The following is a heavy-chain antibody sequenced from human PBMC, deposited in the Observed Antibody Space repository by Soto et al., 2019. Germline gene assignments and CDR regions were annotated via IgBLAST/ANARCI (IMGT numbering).Heavy chain of an antibody. Sequence: QVQLVQSGAEVRKPGSSVKVSCKASGGTFNNYGVAWVRQAPGQGLEWMGGIIPMLDKTNYDQKFQDRVTFTAETSTETAYMELNSLTSDDTAIYFCSRAPMRDFYNDWGVFHSWGPGTLVTVSP. V-gene: IGHV1-69*06. CDR2: IIPMLDKT. CDR1: GGTFNNYG. CDR3: SRAPMRDFYNDWGVFHS. J-gene: IGHJ4*02. D-gene: IGHD3-9*01.